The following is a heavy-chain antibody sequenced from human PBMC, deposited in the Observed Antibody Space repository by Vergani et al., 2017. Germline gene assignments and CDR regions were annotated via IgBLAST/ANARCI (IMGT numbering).Heavy chain of an antibody. J-gene: IGHJ4*02. CDR3: ARDLNTMVRGVIMGY. CDR2: INPNSGGT. D-gene: IGHD3-10*01. V-gene: IGHV1-2*02. CDR1: GYTFTGYY. Sequence: QVQLVQSGAEVKKPGASVKVSCKASGYTFTGYYMHWVRQAPGQGLEWMGWINPNSGGTNYAQKFQGRVTMTRDTSISTAYMELSRLRSDDTAVYYGARDLNTMVRGVIMGYWGQGTLVTVSS.